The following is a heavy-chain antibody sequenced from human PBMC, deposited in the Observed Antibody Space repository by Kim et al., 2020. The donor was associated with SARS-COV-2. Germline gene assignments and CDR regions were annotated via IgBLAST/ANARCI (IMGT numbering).Heavy chain of an antibody. Sequence: GSTSYAQKFQGRVTMTRDTSTSTVYMELSSLRSEDTAVYYCARNRWEPDYWGQGTLVTVSS. CDR3: ARNRWEPDY. J-gene: IGHJ4*02. CDR2: GST. D-gene: IGHD1-26*01. V-gene: IGHV1-46*01.